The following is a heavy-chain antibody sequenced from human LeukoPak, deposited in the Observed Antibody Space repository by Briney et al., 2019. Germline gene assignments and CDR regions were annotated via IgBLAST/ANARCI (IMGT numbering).Heavy chain of an antibody. CDR3: ARVRRITMVRGVIITDANWFDT. D-gene: IGHD3-10*01. J-gene: IGHJ5*02. CDR2: INHSGST. Sequence: SETLSLTCAVYGGSFSGYYWSWIRQPPGKGLEWIGEINHSGSTNYNPSLKSRVTISVDTSKNQFSLKLSSVTAADTAVYYCARVRRITMVRGVIITDANWFDTWGQGTLVTVSS. CDR1: GGSFSGYY. V-gene: IGHV4-34*01.